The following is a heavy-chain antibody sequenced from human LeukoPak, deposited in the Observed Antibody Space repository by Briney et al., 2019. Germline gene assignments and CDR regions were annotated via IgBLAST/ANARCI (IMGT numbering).Heavy chain of an antibody. D-gene: IGHD4-23*01. CDR3: ARGNGGNSFDY. Sequence: SETLSLTCTVSGGSISSYYWSWIRQPPGKGLEWIGYIYYSGNTNYNPSLKSRVTISVDKSKNQFSLKLSSVTAADTAVYYCARGNGGNSFDYWGQGTLVTVSS. CDR2: IYYSGNT. CDR1: GGSISSYY. V-gene: IGHV4-59*01. J-gene: IGHJ4*02.